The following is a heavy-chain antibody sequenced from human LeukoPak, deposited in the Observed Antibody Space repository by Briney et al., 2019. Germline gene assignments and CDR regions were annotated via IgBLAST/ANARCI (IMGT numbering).Heavy chain of an antibody. Sequence: SETLSLTCTVSGGSISSSSYHWGWIRQPPGKGPEWIVSIYYSGSTYYNPSLKSRVTISVDTSKNQFSLKLSSVTAADTAVYYCARFVSGSYLDYFDYWGQGTLVTVSS. D-gene: IGHD1-26*01. CDR2: IYYSGST. CDR3: ARFVSGSYLDYFDY. J-gene: IGHJ4*02. CDR1: GGSISSSSYH. V-gene: IGHV4-39*01.